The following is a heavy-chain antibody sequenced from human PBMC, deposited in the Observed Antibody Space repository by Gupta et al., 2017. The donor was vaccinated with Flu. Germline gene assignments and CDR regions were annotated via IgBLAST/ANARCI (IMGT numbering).Heavy chain of an antibody. V-gene: IGHV3-66*02. CDR2: IYSGGST. J-gene: IGHJ4*02. D-gene: IGHD1-26*01. Sequence: EVQLVESGGGLVQPGGSLRLSCAASGFTVSSNYMSWVHQAPGKGLEWVSVIYSGGSTYYADSVKGRFTISRDNSKNTLYLQMNSLRAEDTAVYYCARGESGSYSDYWGQGTLVTVSS. CDR1: GFTVSSNY. CDR3: ARGESGSYSDY.